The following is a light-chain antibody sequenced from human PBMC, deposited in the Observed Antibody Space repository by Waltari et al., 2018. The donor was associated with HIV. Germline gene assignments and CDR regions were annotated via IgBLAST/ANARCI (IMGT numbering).Light chain of an antibody. CDR2: GNN. CDR1: SSNIGRHA. V-gene: IGLV1-44*01. Sequence: QPVLTQPPSASGTPGQRVIISCSGSSSNIGRHAVSWYQHLPGATPTLLIFGNNQRSSGVPDRFSGAKSATSASLAISGLRSVDEAVYSCAAWDDSLDGPVFGGGTKLTVL. J-gene: IGLJ2*01. CDR3: AAWDDSLDGPV.